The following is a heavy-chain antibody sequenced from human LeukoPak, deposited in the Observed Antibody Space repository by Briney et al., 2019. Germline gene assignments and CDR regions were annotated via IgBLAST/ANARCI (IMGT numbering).Heavy chain of an antibody. CDR3: ARGGTVCGKFDT. CDR1: GYTFGTYD. Sequence: ASVRVSCKASGYTFGTYDIDWVRQASGQGLEWMGWTNPNSGKTGYAQKFQGRVSITVNTSMSTVYLVVNSLKSEDTALYYCARGGTVCGKFDTWGQGTLVTVSS. CDR2: TNPNSGKT. J-gene: IGHJ5*02. D-gene: IGHD1-26*01. V-gene: IGHV1-8*01.